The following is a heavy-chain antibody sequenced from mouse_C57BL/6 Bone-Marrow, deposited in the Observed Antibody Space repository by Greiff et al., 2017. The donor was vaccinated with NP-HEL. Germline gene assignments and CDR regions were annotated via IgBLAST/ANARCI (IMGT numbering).Heavy chain of an antibody. CDR3: AIERMYFGCYKFAY. D-gene: IGHD1-1*02. CDR1: GFTFTSYG. J-gene: IGHJ3*01. V-gene: IGHV1-81*01. CDR2: IYPRGGNT. Sequence: QVQLQQSGAELARPGASVKLSCKASGFTFTSYGISWVKQRPGQGLEWIGEIYPRGGNTYYNEKFKGKATLTGDKSSSNAYMELRRLTSEDSAVEYCAIERMYFGCYKFAYWGQGTLVTVSA.